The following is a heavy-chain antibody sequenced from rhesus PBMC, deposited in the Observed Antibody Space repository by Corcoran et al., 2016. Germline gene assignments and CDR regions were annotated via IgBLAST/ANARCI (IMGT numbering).Heavy chain of an antibody. CDR3: ARGDDYYYHSDYYTPNKYAVDA. D-gene: IGHD3-28*01. V-gene: IGHV1-198*02. J-gene: IGHJ6*01. Sequence: QVPLVQSGTEVTKPGASVKFSCTASGFTLCGYAIGGVGQAPGQGLEWMGVSIPLVGITNYAEKVQGRVTITADTSISTAYMELSSLRSEDTAVYYCARGDDYYYHSDYYTPNKYAVDAWGQGVVVTVSS. CDR2: SIPLVGIT. CDR1: GFTLCGYA.